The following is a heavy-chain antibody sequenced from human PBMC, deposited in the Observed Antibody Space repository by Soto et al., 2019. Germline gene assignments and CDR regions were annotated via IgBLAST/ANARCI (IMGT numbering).Heavy chain of an antibody. Sequence: EASVKVSCKASGYTFTGYYMHWVRQAPGQGLEWMGWINPNSGGTNYAQKFQGRVTMTRDTSISTAYMELSRLRSDDTAVYYCARDQRRGLKSLYYYYGMDVWGQGTTVTVSS. V-gene: IGHV1-2*02. D-gene: IGHD3-10*01. CDR2: INPNSGGT. CDR3: ARDQRRGLKSLYYYYGMDV. J-gene: IGHJ6*02. CDR1: GYTFTGYY.